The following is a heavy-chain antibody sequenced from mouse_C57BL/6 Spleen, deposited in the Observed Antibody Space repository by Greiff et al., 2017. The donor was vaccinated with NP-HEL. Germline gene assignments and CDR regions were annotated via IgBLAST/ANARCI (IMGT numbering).Heavy chain of an antibody. J-gene: IGHJ3*01. D-gene: IGHD2-2*01. CDR1: GYTFTSYW. V-gene: IGHV1-55*01. CDR2: IYPGSGST. Sequence: QVQLQQPGAELVKPGASVKMSCKASGYTFTSYWITWVKQRPGQGLEWIGDIYPGSGSTNYNEKFKSKATLTVDTSSSTAYRQLSSLTSEDSAVYYCARSRTMVTTAGAYWGQGTLVTVSA. CDR3: ARSRTMVTTAGAY.